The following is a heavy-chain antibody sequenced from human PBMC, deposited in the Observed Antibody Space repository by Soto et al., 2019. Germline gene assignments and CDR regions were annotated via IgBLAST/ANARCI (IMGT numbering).Heavy chain of an antibody. CDR2: IFYSGNT. CDR3: ARHRKGYSSYCYYGMDV. Sequence: SATLSLTYTVSGGSIRSTDYSWGWIRQSPGKGLEWIANIFYSGNTYYNPSLKSRLTISVDTSKNQFSLKLSSVTAADTALYYCARHRKGYSSYCYYGMDVWGQGTTVTVS. D-gene: IGHD5-18*01. CDR1: GGSIRSTDYS. J-gene: IGHJ6*02. V-gene: IGHV4-39*01.